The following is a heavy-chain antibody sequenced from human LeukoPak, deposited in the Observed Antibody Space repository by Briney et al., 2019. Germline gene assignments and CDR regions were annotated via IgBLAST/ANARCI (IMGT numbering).Heavy chain of an antibody. CDR2: ISSSSSYI. J-gene: IGHJ6*03. CDR1: GFTFSNAW. Sequence: GGSLRLSCAASGFTFSNAWMSWVRQAPGKGLEWVSFISSSSSYIYYADSVKGRFTISRDNAKNSLYLQMNSLRAEDTAVYYCAREEDVVPAAVYMDVWGKGTTVTVSS. CDR3: AREEDVVPAAVYMDV. V-gene: IGHV3-21*01. D-gene: IGHD2-2*01.